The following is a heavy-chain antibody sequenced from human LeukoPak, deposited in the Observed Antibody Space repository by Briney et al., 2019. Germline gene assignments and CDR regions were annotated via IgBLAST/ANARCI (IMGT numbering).Heavy chain of an antibody. CDR2: IYHSGGT. Sequence: TLSLTCTVSGGSISSGGYYWSWIRQPPGKGLEWIGYIYHSGGTYYNPSLKSRVTISVDRSKNQFSLKLSSVTAADTAVYYCARSPQIRFDYWGQGTLVTVSS. V-gene: IGHV4-30-2*01. CDR1: GGSISSGGYY. D-gene: IGHD4-17*01. J-gene: IGHJ4*02. CDR3: ARSPQIRFDY.